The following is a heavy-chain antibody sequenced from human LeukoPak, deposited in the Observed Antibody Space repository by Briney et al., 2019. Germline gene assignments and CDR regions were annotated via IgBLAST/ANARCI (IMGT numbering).Heavy chain of an antibody. D-gene: IGHD3-22*01. J-gene: IGHJ4*02. V-gene: IGHV3-23*01. Sequence: PAGSLRLSCAASGFTFSSYAMSWVRQAPGKGLEWVSAIYGSGGITSYADSVKGRFTISRDNSKNTLYLQMNSLRAEDTAVYYCAKDQRSKGGGRSFYDSSGYYYFDYWGQGTLVTVSS. CDR2: IYGSGGIT. CDR3: AKDQRSKGGGRSFYDSSGYYYFDY. CDR1: GFTFSSYA.